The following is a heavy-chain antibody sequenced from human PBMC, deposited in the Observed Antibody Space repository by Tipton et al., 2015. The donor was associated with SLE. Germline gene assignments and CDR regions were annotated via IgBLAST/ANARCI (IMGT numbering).Heavy chain of an antibody. J-gene: IGHJ2*01. CDR2: IHYRGST. CDR1: GGSISGYY. V-gene: IGHV4-59*01. Sequence: TLSLTCTVSGGSISGYYWSWVRQPPGQGLEWIGYIHYRGSTNYNPSLKSRVTISLDTSENQFSLKLSSVTAADTAVYYCARDRYCGAGSCFDWNFDLWGRGTLVTVSS. D-gene: IGHD2-15*01. CDR3: ARDRYCGAGSCFDWNFDL.